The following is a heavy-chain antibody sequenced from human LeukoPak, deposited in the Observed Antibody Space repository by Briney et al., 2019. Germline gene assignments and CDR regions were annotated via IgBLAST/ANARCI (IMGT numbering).Heavy chain of an antibody. CDR1: GYTFTGYY. V-gene: IGHV1-2*06. D-gene: IGHD2-8*01. CDR2: INPNSGGT. Sequence: ASVKVSCKDSGYTFTGYYMHWVRQAPGQGLEWMGRINPNSGGTNYAQKFQGRVTMTRDTSISTAYMELSRLRSDDTAVYYCASSIGYCTNGVCWGAFDIWGQGTMVTVSS. J-gene: IGHJ3*02. CDR3: ASSIGYCTNGVCWGAFDI.